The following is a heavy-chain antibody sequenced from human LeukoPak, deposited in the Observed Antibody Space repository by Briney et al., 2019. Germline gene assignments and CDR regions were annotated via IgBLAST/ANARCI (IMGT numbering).Heavy chain of an antibody. CDR1: GYTFTSYD. CDR3: ARGLYSSSEPDY. D-gene: IGHD6-13*01. CDR2: MDPNSGNT. V-gene: IGHV1-8*03. J-gene: IGHJ4*02. Sequence: ASVKVSCTASGYTFTSYDINWVRQATGQELEWMGWMDPNSGNTGYAQKFQGRVTITRNTSISTAYMELSSLRSEDTAVYYCARGLYSSSEPDYWGQGTLVTVSS.